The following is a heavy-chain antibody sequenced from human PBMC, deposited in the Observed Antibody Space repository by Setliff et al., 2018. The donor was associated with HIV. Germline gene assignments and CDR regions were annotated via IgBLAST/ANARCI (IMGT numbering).Heavy chain of an antibody. Sequence: SETLSLTCSVSGGSITSHYWSWIRQTPGTGLEWIGQIYHSGYINYNPSLRSRVTLSLDVYSNQFSLTLYSVTPADAGVYFCVRDILMPGSTLYCELWGRGALVTVSS. J-gene: IGHJ2*01. CDR3: VRDILMPGSTLYCEL. CDR1: GGSITSHY. D-gene: IGHD3-16*01. CDR2: IYHSGYI. V-gene: IGHV4-59*11.